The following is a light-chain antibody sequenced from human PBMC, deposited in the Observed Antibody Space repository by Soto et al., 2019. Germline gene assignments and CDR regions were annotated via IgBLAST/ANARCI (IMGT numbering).Light chain of an antibody. CDR1: QSVTSNY. CDR2: GAS. CDR3: QQYGSSGT. V-gene: IGKV3-20*01. J-gene: IGKJ1*01. Sequence: EVVMTQSPATLPVSPGERATLSCRASQSVTSNYLAWYQQKPGQAPRLLIYGASNRATGIPDRFSGSGSGTDFTLTISRLEPEDFAVYYCQQYGSSGTFGQGTKVEIK.